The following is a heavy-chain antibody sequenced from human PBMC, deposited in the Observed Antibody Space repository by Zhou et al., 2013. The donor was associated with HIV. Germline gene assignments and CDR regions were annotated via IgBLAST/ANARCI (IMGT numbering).Heavy chain of an antibody. CDR3: ARDTPDYYGSGSYYPCDY. CDR1: GYPFIGYF. J-gene: IGHJ4*02. CDR2: INPNSGGT. V-gene: IGHV1-2*02. D-gene: IGHD3-10*01. Sequence: QAQLVQSGAEVKKPGASVKVSCKASGYPFIGYFVHWVRQAPGQGLEWLGWINPNSGGTKYAQKFQGRVTMTRDTSTSTVYMELSSLRSEDTAVYYCARDTPDYYGSGSYYPCDYWGQGTLVTVSS.